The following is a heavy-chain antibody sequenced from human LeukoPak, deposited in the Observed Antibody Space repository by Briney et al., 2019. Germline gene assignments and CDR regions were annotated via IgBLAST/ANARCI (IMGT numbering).Heavy chain of an antibody. V-gene: IGHV3-7*01. J-gene: IGHJ4*02. D-gene: IGHD5-12*01. CDR2: INQGGSVK. CDR3: ARVGYSGWNLEY. Sequence: GGSLRLSCAASGFTFRSYWMSWVRQAPGKGLEWVSNINQGGSVKYYVDSVKGRFTISRDDAKNSLSVQMNSLRGEDTAVYYCARVGYSGWNLEYWGQGTLVSVSS. CDR1: GFTFRSYW.